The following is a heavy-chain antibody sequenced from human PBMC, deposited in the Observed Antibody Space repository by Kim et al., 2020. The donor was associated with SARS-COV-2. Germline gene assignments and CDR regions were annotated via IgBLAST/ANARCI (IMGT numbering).Heavy chain of an antibody. CDR1: GFGFNTYR. CDR2: TDGSGTYT. V-gene: IGHV3-21*06. D-gene: IGHD3-22*01. CDR3: VRGHSSGYYYDF. Sequence: GSLRLSCAASGFGFNTYRMNWVRQAPGKGPEWVSSTDGSGTYTFYADSVKGRFTMSRDNVKNFMYLQMNSVRDEDTAVYYCVRGHSSGYYYDFWGQGTL. J-gene: IGHJ4*02.